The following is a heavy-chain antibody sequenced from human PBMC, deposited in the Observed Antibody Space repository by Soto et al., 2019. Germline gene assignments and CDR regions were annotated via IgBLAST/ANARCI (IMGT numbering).Heavy chain of an antibody. CDR1: GGSVSSGSYY. V-gene: IGHV4-61*01. J-gene: IGHJ6*02. D-gene: IGHD2-15*01. CDR3: ARVDCNGGSCYYYFYGMDV. CDR2: IYYSGSA. Sequence: QVQLQESGPGLVKPSETLSLTCTVSGGSVSSGSYYWSWIRQPPGKGLGWIGYIYYSGSANYNPSLESRVPISVDSSNNQCSLKVSSLTAADTAVYYCARVDCNGGSCYYYFYGMDVWGQGTTVTVSS.